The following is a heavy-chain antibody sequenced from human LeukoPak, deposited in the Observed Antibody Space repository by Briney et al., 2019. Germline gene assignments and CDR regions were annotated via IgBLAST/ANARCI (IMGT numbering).Heavy chain of an antibody. D-gene: IGHD4-17*01. Sequence: PSETLSLTCAVYGGSFSGYHWSWIRQPPGKGLEWIGEINYSGSTTNYNPSLKSRVTISVDTSKNQLSLKLSSVTAADTAVYYCARYGDYAGPDYWGQGTLVTVSS. CDR3: ARYGDYAGPDY. CDR2: INYSGSTT. V-gene: IGHV4-34*01. J-gene: IGHJ4*02. CDR1: GGSFSGYH.